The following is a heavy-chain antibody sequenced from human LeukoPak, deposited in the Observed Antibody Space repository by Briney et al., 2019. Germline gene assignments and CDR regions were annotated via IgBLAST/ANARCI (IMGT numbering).Heavy chain of an antibody. D-gene: IGHD6-19*01. V-gene: IGHV4-59*01. J-gene: IGHJ4*02. Sequence: SETLSLTCTVSGGSISNYYWAWIRQPPGKGLEWIAHIYYSGTTNYNPSLKSRVTISVDTSKNQFSLKLSSVTAADTAVYYCARVLSSGWAGFDYWGQGALVTVSS. CDR1: GGSISNYY. CDR3: ARVLSSGWAGFDY. CDR2: IYYSGTT.